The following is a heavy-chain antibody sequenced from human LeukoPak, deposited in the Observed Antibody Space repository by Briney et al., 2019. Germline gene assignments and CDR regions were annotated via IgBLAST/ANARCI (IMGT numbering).Heavy chain of an antibody. Sequence: GGSLRLSCAASGFTFSSYAMSWVRQAPGKGLEWVSAISGSGGSTYYADSVKGRFTISRDNSKNTLYLQMNSLRAEDTAVYYCACSITVAGNFDYWGQGTLVTVSS. J-gene: IGHJ4*02. CDR1: GFTFSSYA. CDR3: ACSITVAGNFDY. CDR2: ISGSGGST. V-gene: IGHV3-23*01. D-gene: IGHD6-19*01.